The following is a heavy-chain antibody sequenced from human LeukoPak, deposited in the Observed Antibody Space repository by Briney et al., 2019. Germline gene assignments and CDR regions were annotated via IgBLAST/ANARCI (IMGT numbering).Heavy chain of an antibody. CDR2: INHSGST. CDR3: ARGGKWELPDYFDY. V-gene: IGHV4-34*01. CDR1: GGSFSGYY. D-gene: IGHD1-26*01. Sequence: SETLSLTCAVYGGSFSGYYWSWIRQPPGKGLGWIGEINHSGSTNYNPSLKSRVTISVDTSKNQFSLKLSSVTAADTAVYYCARGGKWELPDYFDYWGQGTLVTVSS. J-gene: IGHJ4*02.